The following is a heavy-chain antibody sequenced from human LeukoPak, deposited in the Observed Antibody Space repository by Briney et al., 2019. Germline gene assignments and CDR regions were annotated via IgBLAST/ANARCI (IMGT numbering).Heavy chain of an antibody. CDR1: GFTFSNNA. D-gene: IGHD2-15*01. CDR3: AKHPLGYCSGGSCSRFDY. V-gene: IGHV3-23*01. Sequence: GGSLRLSCAASGFTFSNNAMHWVRQAPGKGLEWVSAISGSGGSTYYADSVKGRFTISRDNSKNTLYLQMNSLRAEDTAVYYCAKHPLGYCSGGSCSRFDYWGQGTLVTVSS. J-gene: IGHJ4*02. CDR2: ISGSGGST.